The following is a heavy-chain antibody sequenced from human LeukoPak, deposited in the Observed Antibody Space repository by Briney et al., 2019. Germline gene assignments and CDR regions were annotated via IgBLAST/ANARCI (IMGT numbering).Heavy chain of an antibody. Sequence: SETLSLTCAVYGGSFSGYYWSWIRQPPGKGLEWIGEINHSGSTNYNPSLESRVTISVDTSKNQFSLKLSSVTAADTAVYYCARSGFGESLDYWGQGTLVTVSS. J-gene: IGHJ4*02. CDR2: INHSGST. CDR3: ARSGFGESLDY. V-gene: IGHV4-34*01. CDR1: GGSFSGYY. D-gene: IGHD3-10*01.